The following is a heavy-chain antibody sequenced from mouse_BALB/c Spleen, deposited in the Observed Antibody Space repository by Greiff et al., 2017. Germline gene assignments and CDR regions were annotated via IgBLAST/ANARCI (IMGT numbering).Heavy chain of an antibody. CDR3: ARAGNYRYDVDY. Sequence: VKLQESGAELARPGASVKLSCKASGYTFTSYWMQWVKQRPGQGLEWIGAIYPGDGDTRYTQKFKDKATLTADKSSSTAYMQLSSLTSEDSAVYYCARAGNYRYDVDYWGQGTTLTVSS. D-gene: IGHD2-14*01. V-gene: IGHV1-87*01. CDR2: IYPGDGDT. CDR1: GYTFTSYW. J-gene: IGHJ2*01.